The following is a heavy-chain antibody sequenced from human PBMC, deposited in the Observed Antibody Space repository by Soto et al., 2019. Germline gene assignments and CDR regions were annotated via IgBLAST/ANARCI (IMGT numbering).Heavy chain of an antibody. D-gene: IGHD6-13*01. V-gene: IGHV3-74*01. CDR2: INSDGSST. Sequence: EVQLVESGGGLVQPGGSLRLSCAASGFTFSSYWMQWVRQAPGKGLVWVSGINSDGSSTGYADSVKGRFTISRDNAKNTLYLQMNSLRAEDTAVYYCARDLLIAAAGTRWFDPWGQGTLVTVSS. CDR3: ARDLLIAAAGTRWFDP. J-gene: IGHJ5*02. CDR1: GFTFSSYW.